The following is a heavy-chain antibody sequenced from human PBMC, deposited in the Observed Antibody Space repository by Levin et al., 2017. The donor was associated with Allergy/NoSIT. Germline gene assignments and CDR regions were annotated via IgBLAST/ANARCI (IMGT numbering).Heavy chain of an antibody. CDR1: GGTFSSYA. J-gene: IGHJ4*02. V-gene: IGHV1-69*06. Sequence: SVKVSCKASGGTFSSYAISWVRQAPGQGLEWMGGIIPIFGTANYAQKFQGRVTITADKSTSTAYMELSSLRSEDTAVYYCARNPIPLQLQGQGYYFDYWGQGTLVTVSS. CDR2: IIPIFGTA. CDR3: ARNPIPLQLQGQGYYFDY. D-gene: IGHD1-1*01.